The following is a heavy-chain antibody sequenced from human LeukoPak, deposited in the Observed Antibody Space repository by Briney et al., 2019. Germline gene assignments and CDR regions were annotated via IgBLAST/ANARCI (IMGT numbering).Heavy chain of an antibody. D-gene: IGHD3-3*01. V-gene: IGHV1-69*13. CDR3: ARQTYDFWSGYYV. CDR1: GGTFSSYA. CDR2: IIPIFGTA. Sequence: GASVKVSYKASGGTFSSYAISWVRQAPGQGLEWMGGIIPIFGTANYAQKFQGRVTITADESTSTAYMELSSLRSEDTAVYYCARQTYDFWSGYYVWGQGTLVTVSS. J-gene: IGHJ4*02.